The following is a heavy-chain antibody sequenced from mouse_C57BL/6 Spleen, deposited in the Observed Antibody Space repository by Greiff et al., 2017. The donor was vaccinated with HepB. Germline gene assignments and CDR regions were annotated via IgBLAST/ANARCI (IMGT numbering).Heavy chain of an antibody. CDR2: ISYDGRN. Sequence: ESGPGLVKPSQSLSLTCSVTGYSITSGYYWIWIRPFPGNKLEWMGYISYDGRNTYNPSLKNRISITRDTSKNQFFLKLNSVTTEDSAKYYCANVRAMDYWGQGTSVTVSS. J-gene: IGHJ4*01. V-gene: IGHV3-6*01. CDR3: ANVRAMDY. CDR1: GYSITSGYY.